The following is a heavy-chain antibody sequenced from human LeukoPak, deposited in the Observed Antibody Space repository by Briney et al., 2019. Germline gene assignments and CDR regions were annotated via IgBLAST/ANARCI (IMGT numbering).Heavy chain of an antibody. CDR2: IKSKSERGTT. V-gene: IGHV3-15*01. CDR1: GFTFSNGW. CDR3: TSNLYCSTSSCYTLDN. Sequence: PGGYLRLSCAASGFTFSNGWMSWVRQAPGKGLEWVGRIKSKSERGTTGYAAPVKGRFTISRDGSTNTVYLHMNSLKTEDTAVYFCTSNLYCSTSSCYTLDNWGQGTLVAVSP. D-gene: IGHD2-2*02. J-gene: IGHJ4*02.